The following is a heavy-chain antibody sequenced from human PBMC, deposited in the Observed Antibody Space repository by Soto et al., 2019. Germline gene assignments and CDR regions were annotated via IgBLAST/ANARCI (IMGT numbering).Heavy chain of an antibody. V-gene: IGHV4-30-4*01. J-gene: IGHJ5*02. CDR1: GGSISSGDYY. D-gene: IGHD3-10*01. CDR3: ARHSYYGSGENWFDP. Sequence: SETLSLTCTVSGGSISSGDYYWSWIRQPPGKGLEWIGYIYYSGSTYYNPSLKSRVTISVDTSKNQFSLKLSSVTAADTAVYYCARHSYYGSGENWFDPWGQGTLVTVSS. CDR2: IYYSGST.